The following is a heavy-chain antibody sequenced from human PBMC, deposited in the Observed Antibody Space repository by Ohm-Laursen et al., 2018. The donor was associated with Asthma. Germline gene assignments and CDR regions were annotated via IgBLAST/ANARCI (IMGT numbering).Heavy chain of an antibody. CDR3: VASRQSAWGWDL. V-gene: IGHV4-34*08. J-gene: IGHJ4*02. CDR2: ITHAGYA. D-gene: IGHD1-26*01. CDR1: GDKFSAYY. Sequence: SDTLSLTCSASGDKFSAYYFSWTRQLPGQGLEWIGQITHAGYANYKASLESRVTISVDTSKEQFSLNVNSVTDADTAVYFCVASRQSAWGWDLWGQGTLVTVAS.